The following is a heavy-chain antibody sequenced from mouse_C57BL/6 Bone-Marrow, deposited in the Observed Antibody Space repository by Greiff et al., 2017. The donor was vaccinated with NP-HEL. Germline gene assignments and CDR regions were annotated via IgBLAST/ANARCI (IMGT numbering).Heavy chain of an antibody. CDR2: INPSSGYT. Sequence: VQVVESGAELARPGASVKMSCKASGYTFTSYTMHWVKQRPGQGLEWIGYINPSSGYTKYNQKFKDKATLTADKSSSTAYMQLSSLTSEDSAVYYCTIYYDYDAWFAYWGQGTLVTVSA. D-gene: IGHD2-4*01. CDR1: GYTFTSYT. J-gene: IGHJ3*01. CDR3: TIYYDYDAWFAY. V-gene: IGHV1-4*01.